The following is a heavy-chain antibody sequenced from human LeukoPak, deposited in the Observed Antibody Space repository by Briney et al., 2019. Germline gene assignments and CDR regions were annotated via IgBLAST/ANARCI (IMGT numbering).Heavy chain of an antibody. CDR1: GGSISSYY. V-gene: IGHV4-59*01. J-gene: IGHJ6*03. CDR3: ARVEEGYGSGRRENYYYYYMDV. CDR2: IHYSGST. Sequence: SETLSLTCTVFGGSISSYYWSWIRQPAGKGLEWIGYIHYSGSTSYNPSLKSRVTISVDTSKKQFSLKLSSVTAADTAVYYCARVEEGYGSGRRENYYYYYMDVWGKGTTVTISS. D-gene: IGHD3-10*01.